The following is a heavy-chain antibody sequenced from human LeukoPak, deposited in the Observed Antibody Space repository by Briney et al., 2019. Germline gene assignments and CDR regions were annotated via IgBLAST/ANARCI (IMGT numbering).Heavy chain of an antibody. V-gene: IGHV1-69*01. CDR1: GDTFSNYG. Sequence: GASVKVSCQASGDTFSNYGLSWVRQAPGQGLEWMGGIIPFFGTQKYAQKFQGRVTITADEPTSTAYMELSSLRSEDTAVYYCARNTIFGVQYYHYMDVWGKGTTVTVSS. J-gene: IGHJ6*03. CDR3: ARNTIFGVQYYHYMDV. CDR2: IIPFFGTQ. D-gene: IGHD3-3*01.